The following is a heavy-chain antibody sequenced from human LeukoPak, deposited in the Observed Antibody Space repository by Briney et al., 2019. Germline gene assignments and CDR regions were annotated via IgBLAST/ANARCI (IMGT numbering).Heavy chain of an antibody. CDR3: ARGDCSGGSCYLPEYLQH. J-gene: IGHJ1*01. D-gene: IGHD2-15*01. CDR1: GYTLISYA. Sequence: GASVKVSCKASGYTLISYAISLVRQAPGQGLEWMGWITAYNGYTTYAQKLQGRVTMTTDTSTNTAYMELRSLKSDDTAVYYCARGDCSGGSCYLPEYLQHWGQGTLVTVSS. V-gene: IGHV1-18*01. CDR2: ITAYNGYT.